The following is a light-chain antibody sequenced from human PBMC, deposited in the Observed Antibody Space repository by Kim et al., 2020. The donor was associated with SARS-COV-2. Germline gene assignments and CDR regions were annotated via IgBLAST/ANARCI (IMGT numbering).Light chain of an antibody. CDR1: QSISNF. CDR2: AAS. CDR3: QQSYSTPGT. V-gene: IGKV1-39*01. J-gene: IGKJ1*01. Sequence: DIQMTQSPSSLSASVGDRVTITCRASQSISNFLNWYQQRPGKAPSLLIYAASSLQSGVPSRFSGSGSGTDFTLTISSLQPEDFATYFCQQSYSTPGTFGQWTKVDIK.